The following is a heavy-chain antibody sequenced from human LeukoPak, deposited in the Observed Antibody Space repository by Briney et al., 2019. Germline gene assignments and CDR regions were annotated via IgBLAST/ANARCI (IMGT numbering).Heavy chain of an antibody. J-gene: IGHJ6*03. CDR1: GYTFTSYY. CDR2: INPSGGST. D-gene: IGHD3-10*01. Sequence: ASVKVSCKASGYTFTSYYMHWVRQAPGQGLEWMGIINPSGGSTSYAQKFQGRVTMTRDMSTSTVYMELSRLRSDDTAMYYCARDRGIDYYGSGSYYRHYYYYMDVWGKGTTVTVSS. CDR3: ARDRGIDYYGSGSYYRHYYYYMDV. V-gene: IGHV1-46*01.